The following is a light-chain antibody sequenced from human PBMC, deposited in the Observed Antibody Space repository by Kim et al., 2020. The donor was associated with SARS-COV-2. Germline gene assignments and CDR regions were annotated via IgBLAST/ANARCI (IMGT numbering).Light chain of an antibody. CDR2: DAS. Sequence: WSPRETAPLSWRASQSVSNILAWYQQKPGQAPRLLIYDASNRAPGIPARFSASGSGTDFTLTISSLEPEDFAVYYCQQRTNWPPFTFGQGTKLEI. J-gene: IGKJ2*01. V-gene: IGKV3-11*01. CDR3: QQRTNWPPFT. CDR1: QSVSNI.